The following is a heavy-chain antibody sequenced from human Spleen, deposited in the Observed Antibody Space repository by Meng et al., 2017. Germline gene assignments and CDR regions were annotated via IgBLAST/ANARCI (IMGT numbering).Heavy chain of an antibody. J-gene: IGHJ4*02. CDR3: ARKAGNCISTSCYSLDY. CDR1: GGIFSNSV. CDR2: INGVFGTT. D-gene: IGHD2-2*01. Sequence: SVKVSCKAPGGIFSNSVVGWVRQAPGQGLEWMGGINGVFGTTNYAQKFQGRVTITTDESTSTAYMELTRLTSEDTAVYYCARKAGNCISTSCYSLDYWGQGTLVTGSS. V-gene: IGHV1-69*05.